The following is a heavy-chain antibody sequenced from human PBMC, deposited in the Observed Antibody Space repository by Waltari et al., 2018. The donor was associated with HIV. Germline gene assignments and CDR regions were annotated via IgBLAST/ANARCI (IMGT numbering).Heavy chain of an antibody. CDR2: MSYSGRA. CDR1: GGLSGTSHSC. D-gene: IGHD4-17*01. CDR3: AAHERYGAYDSPFDM. J-gene: IGHJ3*02. V-gene: IGHV4-39*01. Sequence: QLHESCSGLFKPWDTLSLTWTVFGGLSGTSHSCWGWLRQPPGNVLEWVASMSYSGRAYYYSDVQSGLTTCLGTTKNQFSHRLTSVTAADAAVYKCAAHERYGAYDSPFDMWGLGTVVIVSS.